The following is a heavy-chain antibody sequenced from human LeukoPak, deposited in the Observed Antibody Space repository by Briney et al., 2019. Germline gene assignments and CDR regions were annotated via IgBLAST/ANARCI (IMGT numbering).Heavy chain of an antibody. D-gene: IGHD4-17*01. CDR2: IYYSGST. CDR1: GGSISSYY. V-gene: IGHV4-59*12. J-gene: IGHJ5*02. CDR3: ASYGDYGAWFDP. Sequence: SETLSLTCAVSGGSISSYYWSWIRQPPGKGLEWIGYIYYSGSTNYNPSLKSRGTISVDTSKNQFSLKLSSVTAADTAVYYCASYGDYGAWFDPWGQGTLVTVSS.